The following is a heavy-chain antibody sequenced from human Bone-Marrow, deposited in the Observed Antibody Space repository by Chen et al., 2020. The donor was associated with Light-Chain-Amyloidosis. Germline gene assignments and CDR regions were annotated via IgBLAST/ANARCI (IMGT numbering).Heavy chain of an antibody. Sequence: QVQLVQSGAEVKKPGSSVTVSCRASGGTCNSYGASWIRQAPGQGLEWLGWIIPMFGRAHYAQKFQGRVTMTADESTNTAYMELSRLGSEDTAVYYCARDETPIFGVVTYNWFDPWGQGTLVTVSS. V-gene: IGHV1-69*01. J-gene: IGHJ5*02. CDR1: GGTCNSYG. D-gene: IGHD3-3*01. CDR3: ARDETPIFGVVTYNWFDP. CDR2: IIPMFGRA.